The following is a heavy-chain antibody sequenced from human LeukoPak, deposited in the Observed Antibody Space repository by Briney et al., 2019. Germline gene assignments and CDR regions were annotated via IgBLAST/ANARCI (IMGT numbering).Heavy chain of an antibody. D-gene: IGHD2-8*01. Sequence: GGSLRLSXAASGFTFSSYDMNWVRQAPGKGLEWVSYITSRGTTIYYADSVEGRFTISRDNAKNSLYLQMNSLRAEDTAVYYCARESMIYSLLQHWGQGTPVTVSS. CDR2: ITSRGTTI. J-gene: IGHJ1*01. V-gene: IGHV3-48*03. CDR1: GFTFSSYD. CDR3: ARESMIYSLLQH.